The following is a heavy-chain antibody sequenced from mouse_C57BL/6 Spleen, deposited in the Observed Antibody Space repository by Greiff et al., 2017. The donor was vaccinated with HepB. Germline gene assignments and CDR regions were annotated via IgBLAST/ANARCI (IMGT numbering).Heavy chain of an antibody. Sequence: QVQLQQPGAELVRPGTSVKLSCKASGYTFTSYWMHWVKQRPGQGLEWIGVIDPSDSYTNYNQKFKGKATLTVDTSSSTAYMQLSSLTSEDSAVYYCVRFYYGSFYWYFDVWGTGTTVTVSS. CDR2: IDPSDSYT. D-gene: IGHD1-1*01. CDR3: VRFYYGSFYWYFDV. V-gene: IGHV1-59*01. J-gene: IGHJ1*03. CDR1: GYTFTSYW.